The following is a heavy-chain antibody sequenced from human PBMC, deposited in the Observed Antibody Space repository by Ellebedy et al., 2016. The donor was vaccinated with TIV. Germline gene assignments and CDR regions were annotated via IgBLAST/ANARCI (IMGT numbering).Heavy chain of an antibody. D-gene: IGHD3-10*01. CDR2: TYYRSKWGS. CDR1: GDSISSNTAA. J-gene: IGHJ5*02. V-gene: IGHV6-1*01. Sequence: SETLSLXXAISGDSISSNTAAWNWIRQSPSRGLEWLGRTYYRSKWGSDYAVSVKSRMTINPDTSKNQFSLQLNSVTPEDTAVYYCARDFTTVRGVMNPFDHWGQGILVTVSS. CDR3: ARDFTTVRGVMNPFDH.